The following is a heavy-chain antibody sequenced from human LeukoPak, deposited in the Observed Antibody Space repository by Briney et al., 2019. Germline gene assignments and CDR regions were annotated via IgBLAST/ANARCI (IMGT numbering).Heavy chain of an antibody. J-gene: IGHJ3*02. CDR2: ISWNSGSI. Sequence: PGRSLRLSCAASGFTFDDYAMLWVRHAPGKGLEWVSGISWNSGSIGYADSVKGRFTISRDNAKNSLYLQMNSLRAEDTALYYCAKDLDYGDFDAFDIWGQGTMVTVSS. V-gene: IGHV3-9*01. CDR3: AKDLDYGDFDAFDI. D-gene: IGHD4-17*01. CDR1: GFTFDDYA.